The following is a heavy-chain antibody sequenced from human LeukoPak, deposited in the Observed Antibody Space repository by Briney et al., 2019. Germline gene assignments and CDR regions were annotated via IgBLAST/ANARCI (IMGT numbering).Heavy chain of an antibody. J-gene: IGHJ4*02. CDR1: GFNVSSFY. CDR3: ARIGYNSGWRFDH. CDR2: MYSGGTT. V-gene: IGHV3-53*01. D-gene: IGHD6-19*01. Sequence: GGSLRLSCAASGFNVSSFYMTWVRQAPGKGLEWVSVMYSGGTTKHADSVNGRFTISRDNSKNILSLQMNSLRAEDTAMYYCARIGYNSGWRFDHWGQGTLVTVSS.